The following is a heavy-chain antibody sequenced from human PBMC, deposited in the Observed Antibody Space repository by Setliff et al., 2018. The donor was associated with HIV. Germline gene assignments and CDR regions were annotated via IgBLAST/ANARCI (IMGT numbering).Heavy chain of an antibody. Sequence: SLTCAVYGRSLSGYYWRWIRQPPGKGLEWIGDVSHTGSTNYNPSLKSRITISADTPKNQFSLKLSSVTAADTAVYYCAREGTYSGTYWVRRVASFDIWGQGTMVTVSS. D-gene: IGHD1-26*01. CDR2: VSHTGST. J-gene: IGHJ3*02. V-gene: IGHV4-34*01. CDR3: AREGTYSGTYWVRRVASFDI. CDR1: GRSLSGYY.